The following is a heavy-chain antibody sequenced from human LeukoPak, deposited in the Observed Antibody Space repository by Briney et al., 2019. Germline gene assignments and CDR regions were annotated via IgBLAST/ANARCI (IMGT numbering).Heavy chain of an antibody. CDR2: ISSSSSYI. CDR3: ARDGEAVLVLDY. J-gene: IGHJ4*02. Sequence: GGSLRLSCAASGFTFSSYSMNWVRQAPGKGLEWVSSISSSSSYIYYADSVKGRFTISRDNAKNSLYLQMNSLRAEDTAVYYRARDGEAVLVLDYWGQGTLVTVSS. D-gene: IGHD2-21*01. CDR1: GFTFSSYS. V-gene: IGHV3-21*01.